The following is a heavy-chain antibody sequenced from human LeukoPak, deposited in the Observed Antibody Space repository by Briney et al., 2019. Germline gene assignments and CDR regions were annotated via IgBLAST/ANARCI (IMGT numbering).Heavy chain of an antibody. J-gene: IGHJ4*02. CDR2: IWYDGSNK. CDR3: ARARSRIAVAHYYFDY. D-gene: IGHD6-19*01. V-gene: IGHV3-33*01. CDR1: GFTSSSYG. Sequence: GRSLRLSCAASGFTSSSYGMHWVRQAPGKGLEWVAVIWYDGSNKYYADSVKGRFTISRDNSKNTLYLQMNSLRAEDTAVYYCARARSRIAVAHYYFDYWGQGTLVTVSS.